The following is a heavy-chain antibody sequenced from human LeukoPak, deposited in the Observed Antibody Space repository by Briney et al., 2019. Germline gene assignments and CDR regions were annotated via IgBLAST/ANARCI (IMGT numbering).Heavy chain of an antibody. CDR2: IYYSGNT. J-gene: IGHJ4*02. Sequence: NPSETLSLTCTVSGASISPYYWSWIRQPPGKGLEWIGSIYYSGNTYYNASLKSRVTISGDTSKNQFSLILSSVTAADTAVYYCATPGLARAYWGQGTLVTVSS. CDR3: ATPGLARAY. CDR1: GASISPYY. V-gene: IGHV4-39*01.